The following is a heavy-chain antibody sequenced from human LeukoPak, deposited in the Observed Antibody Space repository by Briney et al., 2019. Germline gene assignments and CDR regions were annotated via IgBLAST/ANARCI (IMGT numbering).Heavy chain of an antibody. CDR1: GFTFSSYG. CDR2: IRYDGSNK. CDR3: AKGALATVTIDY. Sequence: PGGSLRLSCAASGFTFSSYGMHWVRQAPGKGLEWVAFIRYDGSNKYYADSVKGRFTISRDNSKNTLYLQMNSLRAEDTAVYYCAKGALATVTIDYWGQGTLVTVSS. J-gene: IGHJ4*02. V-gene: IGHV3-30*02. D-gene: IGHD4-11*01.